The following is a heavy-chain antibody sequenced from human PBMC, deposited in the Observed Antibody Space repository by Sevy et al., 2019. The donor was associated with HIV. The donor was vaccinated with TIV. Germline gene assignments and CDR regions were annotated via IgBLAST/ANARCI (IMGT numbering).Heavy chain of an antibody. V-gene: IGHV3-66*02. J-gene: IGHJ4*02. CDR1: GFTVNDKY. Sequence: GGSLRLSCAISGFTVNDKYIIWVRQAPGKGLEWVSVIFSSGSTYYADSAKGRFTISRDNSKNTVDLQMNSVGAEDTAVYYCVGLFLSYRSGWSYFDYWGQGTLVTVSS. CDR3: VGLFLSYRSGWSYFDY. D-gene: IGHD6-19*01. CDR2: IFSSGST.